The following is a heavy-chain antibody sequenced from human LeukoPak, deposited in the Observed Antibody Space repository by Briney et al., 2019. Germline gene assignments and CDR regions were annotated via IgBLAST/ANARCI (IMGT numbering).Heavy chain of an antibody. Sequence: SETLSLTCAVYGGSFSGYYWSWIRQPPGKGLEWIGEINHSGSTNYSPSLKSRVAISVDTSKNQFSLKLSSVTAADTAVYYCARAQPYSSGWYDAFDIWGQGTMVTVSS. V-gene: IGHV4-34*01. CDR3: ARAQPYSSGWYDAFDI. J-gene: IGHJ3*02. CDR1: GGSFSGYY. D-gene: IGHD6-19*01. CDR2: INHSGST.